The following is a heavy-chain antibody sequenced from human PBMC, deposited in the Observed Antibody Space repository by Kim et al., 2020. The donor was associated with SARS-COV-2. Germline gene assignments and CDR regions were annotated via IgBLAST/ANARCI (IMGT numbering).Heavy chain of an antibody. CDR2: IYYSGST. Sequence: SETLSLTCTVSGGSISSGGYYWSWIRQHPGKGLEWIGYIYYSGSTYYNPSLKSRVTISVDTSKNQFSLKLSSVTAADTAVYYCARAQAAAPNYYFDYWGQGTLVTVSS. V-gene: IGHV4-31*03. J-gene: IGHJ4*02. CDR1: GGSISSGGYY. D-gene: IGHD6-13*01. CDR3: ARAQAAAPNYYFDY.